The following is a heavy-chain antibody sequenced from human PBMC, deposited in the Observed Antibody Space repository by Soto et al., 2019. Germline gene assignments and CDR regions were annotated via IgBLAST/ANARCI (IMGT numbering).Heavy chain of an antibody. D-gene: IGHD5-12*01. Sequence: QVQLVQSGAEVKKPGASVKVSCKASGYTFTSYGISWVRQAPGQGLEWMGWISAYNGNTNNAQKLQDRVTMTTDTSTSTAYMELRSLRSDDTAVYYCARDYDEGGWPGEAFDIWGQGTMVTVSS. CDR3: ARDYDEGGWPGEAFDI. J-gene: IGHJ3*02. CDR2: ISAYNGNT. CDR1: GYTFTSYG. V-gene: IGHV1-18*01.